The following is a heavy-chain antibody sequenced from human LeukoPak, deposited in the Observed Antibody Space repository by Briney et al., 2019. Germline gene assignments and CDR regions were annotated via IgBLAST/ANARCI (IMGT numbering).Heavy chain of an antibody. CDR2: ISGSGGST. V-gene: IGHV3-23*01. Sequence: PGGSLRLSCAASGFTFSSYAMSWVRQAPGKGLEWVSAISGSGGSTFYADSVKGRFTISRDNSKNTLYLQMNSLRAEDTAIYYCAKVGTMVRGVEEGSDYWGQGTLVTVSS. J-gene: IGHJ4*02. CDR3: AKVGTMVRGVEEGSDY. D-gene: IGHD3-10*01. CDR1: GFTFSSYA.